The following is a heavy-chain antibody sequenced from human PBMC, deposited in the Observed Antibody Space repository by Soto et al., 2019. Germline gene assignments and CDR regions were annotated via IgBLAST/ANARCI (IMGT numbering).Heavy chain of an antibody. D-gene: IGHD5-12*01. CDR1: GDTFTDYY. CDR3: ARESGGATATLDHYYFYMDV. Sequence: QVQLVQSGAEVKKPGASVTVSCRSSGDTFTDYYMHWVRQAPGQVLECMGWINPNSGVTKYAKKFQGGVTMTRDTSIRTVYMQLSRLRSDDTAVYYCARESGGATATLDHYYFYMDVWGTGTTVTVSS. CDR2: INPNSGVT. V-gene: IGHV1-2*02. J-gene: IGHJ6*03.